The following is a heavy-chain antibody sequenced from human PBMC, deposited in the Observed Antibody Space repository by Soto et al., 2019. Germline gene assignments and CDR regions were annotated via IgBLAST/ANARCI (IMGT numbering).Heavy chain of an antibody. J-gene: IGHJ1*01. CDR3: AREDYSDSSD. Sequence: SETLCLTCTVSGGSISSSSYYWGWIRQPPGKGLEWIGSIYYSGSTYYNPSLKSRVTISVDTSKNQFSLKLSSVTAADTAVYNCAREDYSDSSDWGQGTLVTVSS. CDR1: GGSISSSSYY. CDR2: IYYSGST. D-gene: IGHD3-22*01. V-gene: IGHV4-39*01.